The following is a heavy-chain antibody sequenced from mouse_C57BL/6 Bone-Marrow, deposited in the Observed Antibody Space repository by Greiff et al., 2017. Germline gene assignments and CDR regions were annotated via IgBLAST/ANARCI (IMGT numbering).Heavy chain of an antibody. CDR2: IDPENGDP. V-gene: IGHV14-4*01. Sequence: EVQLQPSGAELVRPGASVKLSCTASGFNIKDDYMHWVKQRPEQGLEWIGWIDPENGDPESASKFQGKAPITADTSSNTAYLQLSSLTSEDTAVYYCSLYYGNSYSMDYWGQGTSVTVSS. J-gene: IGHJ4*01. CDR1: GFNIKDDY. CDR3: SLYYGNSYSMDY. D-gene: IGHD2-1*01.